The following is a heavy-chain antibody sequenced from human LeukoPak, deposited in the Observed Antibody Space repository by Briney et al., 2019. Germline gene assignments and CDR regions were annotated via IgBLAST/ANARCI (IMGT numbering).Heavy chain of an antibody. CDR3: ACYGYSYGYYYGMDV. V-gene: IGHV1-8*01. D-gene: IGHD5-18*01. CDR1: GYTFTTHD. CDR2: MNPNSGNT. Sequence: GASVKVSCKSSGYTFTTHDINWVRQATGQGLEWMGWMNPNSGNTGYAQKFQGRVTMTRNTSISTAYMELSSLRSEDTAVYYCACYGYSYGYYYGMDVWGQGTTVTVSS. J-gene: IGHJ6*02.